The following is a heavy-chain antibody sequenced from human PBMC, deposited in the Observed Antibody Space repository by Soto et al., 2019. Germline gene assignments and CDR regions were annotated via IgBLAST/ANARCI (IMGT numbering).Heavy chain of an antibody. CDR1: GLPFSTYW. V-gene: IGHV3-7*03. CDR2: IKQDEREK. Sequence: PGWSLTLSCAASGLPFSTYWLSLVRQAPGKGLEWVANIKQDEREKNYVDCVKGRFTIYRANTKNSLYLQIDSLRAEDTAVYYCTNDKFSGTYYVRAVKYYFEDWGQGTLVTVSS. CDR3: TNDKFSGTYYVRAVKYYFED. J-gene: IGHJ4*02. D-gene: IGHD1-26*01.